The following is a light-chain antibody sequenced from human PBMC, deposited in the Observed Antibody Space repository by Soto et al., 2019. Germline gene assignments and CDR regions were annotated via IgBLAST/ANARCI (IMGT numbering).Light chain of an antibody. CDR2: GAS. Sequence: EIVMTQSPATLSVSPGERATLSCRASQSVSSNLAWYQQKPGQAPGLLIYGASTRATGIPARFSGSGSGTEFTLTISSLQSEDFAVYYCQQYNNWPPTWTFGQGTKVDI. CDR1: QSVSSN. V-gene: IGKV3-15*01. J-gene: IGKJ1*01. CDR3: QQYNNWPPTWT.